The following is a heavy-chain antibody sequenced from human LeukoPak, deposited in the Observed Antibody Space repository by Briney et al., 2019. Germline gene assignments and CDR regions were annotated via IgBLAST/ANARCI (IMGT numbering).Heavy chain of an antibody. Sequence: PGGSLRLSCAASGFTFSSYWMHWVRQAPGKGLVWVSRINSDGSSTSYADSVKGRFTISRDNAKNSLYLQMNSLRDEDTAVYFCARDRPPVGAIDYWGQGTLVTVSS. CDR1: GFTFSSYW. V-gene: IGHV3-74*01. CDR2: INSDGSST. CDR3: ARDRPPVGAIDY. J-gene: IGHJ4*02. D-gene: IGHD1-26*01.